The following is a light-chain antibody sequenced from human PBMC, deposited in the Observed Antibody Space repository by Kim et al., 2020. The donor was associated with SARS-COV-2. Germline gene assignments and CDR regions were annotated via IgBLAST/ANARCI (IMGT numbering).Light chain of an antibody. CDR1: QSVSSN. Sequence: EIVMTQSTATLSVSPGERATLSCRASQSVSSNLAWYQQKPGQAPRLLFFGASTRATGIPARFSGSGSGTEFTLTISSLQSEDSAVYYCQQYDNWPPRWTFGQGTKVDIK. V-gene: IGKV3-15*01. CDR3: QQYDNWPPRWT. CDR2: GAS. J-gene: IGKJ1*01.